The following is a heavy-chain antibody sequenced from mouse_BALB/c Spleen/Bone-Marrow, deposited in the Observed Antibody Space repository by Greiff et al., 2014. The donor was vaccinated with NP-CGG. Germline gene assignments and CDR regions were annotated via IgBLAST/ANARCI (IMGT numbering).Heavy chain of an antibody. D-gene: IGHD2-2*01. CDR1: GFNIKDTY. CDR2: IDPANGNT. Sequence: VQLQQSGAELVKPGASVKLSCTASGFNIKDTYMHWVKQRPGQGLEWIGRIDPANGNTKYDPKFQGKATITADTSSNTAYLQLSSLTSEDTAVYYCARWLPLAYWGQGTLVTVSA. V-gene: IGHV14-3*02. J-gene: IGHJ3*01. CDR3: ARWLPLAY.